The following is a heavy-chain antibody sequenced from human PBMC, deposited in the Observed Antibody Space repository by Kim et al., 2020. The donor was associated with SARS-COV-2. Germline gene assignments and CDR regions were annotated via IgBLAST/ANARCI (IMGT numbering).Heavy chain of an antibody. J-gene: IGHJ3*02. CDR1: GFTFSGST. Sequence: GGSLRLSCAASGFTFSGSTMHWVRQASGKGLEWVGRIRSKPNNYATAYAASVKGRFTISRDDSKNTAYLQTSSLKTEDTAVYYCTRVNPIAGGWYDAFDIWGQGTMVTVSS. CDR3: TRVNPIAGGWYDAFDI. D-gene: IGHD6-19*01. V-gene: IGHV3-73*01. CDR2: IRSKPNNYAT.